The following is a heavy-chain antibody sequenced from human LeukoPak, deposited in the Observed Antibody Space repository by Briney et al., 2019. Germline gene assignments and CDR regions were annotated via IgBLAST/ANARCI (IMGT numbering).Heavy chain of an antibody. Sequence: AETLSLTCSVSGGSIRDYYWSWIRQPPGKGLEWIGYRYYSGSTNYNPSLKSRVTISVDTSENRFSLKLSSVTVADTAVYYCARQGWGEAGPANYFDTWGQGALVIVSS. V-gene: IGHV4-59*08. CDR2: RYYSGST. D-gene: IGHD3-10*01. J-gene: IGHJ5*02. CDR3: ARQGWGEAGPANYFDT. CDR1: GGSIRDYY.